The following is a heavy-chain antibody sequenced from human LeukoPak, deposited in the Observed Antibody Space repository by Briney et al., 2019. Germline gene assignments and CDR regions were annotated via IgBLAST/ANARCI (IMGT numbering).Heavy chain of an antibody. V-gene: IGHV7-4-1*02. CDR2: ISTNTGNP. J-gene: IGHJ6*02. Sequence: GASVKVSCKASGYTFTSYAMNWVRQAPGQGLEWMGWISTNTGNPTYAQGFTGRFVFSLDTSVSTAYLQISSLKAEDTAVYYCARDSAVTNMYYYGMDVWGQGTTVTVSS. CDR3: ARDSAVTNMYYYGMDV. D-gene: IGHD4-11*01. CDR1: GYTFTSYA.